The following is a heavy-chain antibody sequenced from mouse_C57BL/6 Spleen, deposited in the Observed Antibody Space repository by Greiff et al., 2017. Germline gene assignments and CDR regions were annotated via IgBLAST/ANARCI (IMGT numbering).Heavy chain of an antibody. D-gene: IGHD1-1*01. CDR3: ARRYYGSSDWYCDG. J-gene: IGHJ1*03. V-gene: IGHV1-81*01. CDR2: IYPRSGNT. CDR1: GYTFTSYG. Sequence: QVQLQQSGAELARPGASVKLSCKASGYTFTSYGISWVKQRTGQGLEWIGEIYPRSGNTYYNEKFKGKATLTADKSSSTAYMELRSLTSEDSAVYFCARRYYGSSDWYCDGWGTGTTVTVSS.